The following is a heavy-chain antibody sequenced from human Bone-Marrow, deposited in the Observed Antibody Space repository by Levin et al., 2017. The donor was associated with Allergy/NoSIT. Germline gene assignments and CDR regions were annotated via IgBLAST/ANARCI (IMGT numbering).Heavy chain of an antibody. CDR1: GGSISGNSHY. D-gene: IGHD6-13*01. CDR2: IYHSGST. V-gene: IGHV4-39*07. Sequence: SETLSLTCTVSGGSISGNSHYWGWIRQPPGKGLEWIGSIYHSGSTYYSPSLKSRVTISVDTSKNQFSLKLSSVTAADTAVYYCARGGTAAAWYWDYWGQGNLVTVSS. J-gene: IGHJ4*02. CDR3: ARGGTAAAWYWDY.